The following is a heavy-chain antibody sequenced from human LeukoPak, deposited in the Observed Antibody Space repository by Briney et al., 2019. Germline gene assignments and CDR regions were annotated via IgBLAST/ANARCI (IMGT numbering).Heavy chain of an antibody. CDR1: GFTCDDYT. J-gene: IGHJ4*02. D-gene: IGHD6-13*01. V-gene: IGHV3-43*01. CDR2: ISWNGGSI. Sequence: GGSLRLXCAASGFTCDDYTMQWVRQPPGKGLEWVSLISWNGGSIHYADSVKGRFTVSRDNSKDSLYLHMNSLTTEDTALYYCTKGGSSSWWFFDYWDQGTLVTVSS. CDR3: TKGGSSSWWFFDY.